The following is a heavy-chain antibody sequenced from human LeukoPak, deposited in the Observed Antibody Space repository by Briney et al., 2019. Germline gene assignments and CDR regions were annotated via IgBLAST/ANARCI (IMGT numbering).Heavy chain of an antibody. J-gene: IGHJ6*03. Sequence: SETLSLTCAVYGGSFSGYYWSWIRQPPGKGLEWIGEINHSGSTNYNPSLKSRVTISVDTSKNQFSLKLSSVTAADTAVYYCARHATYSGSYLNTYYYYYMDVWGKGTTVTVSS. CDR3: ARHATYSGSYLNTYYYYYMDV. V-gene: IGHV4-34*01. D-gene: IGHD1-26*01. CDR1: GGSFSGYY. CDR2: INHSGST.